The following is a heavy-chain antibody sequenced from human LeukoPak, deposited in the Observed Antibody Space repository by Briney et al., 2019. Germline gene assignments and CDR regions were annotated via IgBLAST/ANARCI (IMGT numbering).Heavy chain of an antibody. Sequence: SETLSLTCTVSGGSISIYYWSWIRQPPEKGLEWIGYIYYSGSTNYNPSLKSRVTISVDTSKNQFSLKLSSVTAADTAVYYCARDAPSAGLDYWGQGTLVTVSS. J-gene: IGHJ4*02. CDR3: ARDAPSAGLDY. CDR2: IYYSGST. V-gene: IGHV4-59*01. CDR1: GGSISIYY. D-gene: IGHD6-19*01.